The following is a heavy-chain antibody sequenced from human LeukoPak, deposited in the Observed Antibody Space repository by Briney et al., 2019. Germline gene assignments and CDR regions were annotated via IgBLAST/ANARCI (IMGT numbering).Heavy chain of an antibody. J-gene: IGHJ4*02. CDR1: GFTFSSYW. CDR2: IKQDGSEK. Sequence: PGGSLRLSCAASGFTFSSYWMSWVRQAPGKGLEWVANIKQDGSEKYYVDSVKGRFTISRDNAKNSLYLQMNSLRAEDTAVYYCARRLYGSGVYYFDYWGQGTLVTVSS. D-gene: IGHD6-19*01. CDR3: ARRLYGSGVYYFDY. V-gene: IGHV3-7*01.